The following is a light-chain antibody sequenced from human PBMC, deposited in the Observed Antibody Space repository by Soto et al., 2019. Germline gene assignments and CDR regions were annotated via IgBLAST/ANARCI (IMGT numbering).Light chain of an antibody. J-gene: IGKJ5*01. CDR3: QQYNSWPPIT. Sequence: EIVMTQSPATLSVSPGERTTLSCRASQSVSTILAWYQQKPGQAPRLLIYGASTRATGIPVRFSGSGSGTEFTLTISSLQSEDFAVYYCQQYNSWPPITFGQGTRLEIK. V-gene: IGKV3-15*01. CDR1: QSVSTI. CDR2: GAS.